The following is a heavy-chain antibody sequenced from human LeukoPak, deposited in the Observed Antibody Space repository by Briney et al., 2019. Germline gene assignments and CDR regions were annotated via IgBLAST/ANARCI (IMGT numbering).Heavy chain of an antibody. J-gene: IGHJ4*02. CDR3: ARDMIRGVVNN. Sequence: GGSLSLSCAASGFTFSSNWMHWVRQVPGKGLVWVSLINPSGSFTTYADSVKGRFTISRDNAKNRLYMQMNSLRVEDTAVYYCARDMIRGVVNNWGQGALVTVSS. D-gene: IGHD3-10*01. V-gene: IGHV3-74*01. CDR1: GFTFSSNW. CDR2: INPSGSFT.